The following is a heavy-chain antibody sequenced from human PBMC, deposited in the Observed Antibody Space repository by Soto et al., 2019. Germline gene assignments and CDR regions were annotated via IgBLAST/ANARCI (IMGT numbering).Heavy chain of an antibody. Sequence: TETLSLTCTVSGGSISSCYWSWSRQPPGKGLEWIGYIYYSGSTNYNPSLKSRVTISVDTSKNQFSLKLSSVTAADTAVYYCARDSTHLWVPGYYYGLDCWGQGTKVTVSS. V-gene: IGHV4-59*01. CDR1: GGSISSCY. CDR2: IYYSGST. J-gene: IGHJ6*01. D-gene: IGHD3-10*01. CDR3: ARDSTHLWVPGYYYGLDC.